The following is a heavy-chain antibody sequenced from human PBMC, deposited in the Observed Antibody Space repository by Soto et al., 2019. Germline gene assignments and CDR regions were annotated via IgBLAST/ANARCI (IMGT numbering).Heavy chain of an antibody. D-gene: IGHD6-6*01. CDR1: GFTFTSSA. V-gene: IGHV1-3*01. J-gene: IGHJ6*03. Sequence: GASVKVSCKASGFTFTSSAVQWVRQARGQRLEWIGWINAGNGNTKYSQKFQGRVTITRDTSASTAYMELSSLRSEDTAVYYCARGRADEGGIAARPRSRYYYYMDVWGKGTTVTVSS. CDR2: INAGNGNT. CDR3: ARGRADEGGIAARPRSRYYYYMDV.